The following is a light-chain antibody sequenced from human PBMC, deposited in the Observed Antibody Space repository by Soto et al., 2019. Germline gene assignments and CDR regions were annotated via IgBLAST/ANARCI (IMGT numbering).Light chain of an antibody. CDR1: SGSIASNY. J-gene: IGLJ2*01. CDR2: EDN. V-gene: IGLV6-57*04. Sequence: LTQPHSVSETPGKTVTISCTRSSGSIASNYVQWYQQRPGSAPTTVIYEDNQRPSGVPDRFSGSIDSSSNSASLTISGLTTEDEADYYCQSYDSSNHVVFGGGTKVTVL. CDR3: QSYDSSNHVV.